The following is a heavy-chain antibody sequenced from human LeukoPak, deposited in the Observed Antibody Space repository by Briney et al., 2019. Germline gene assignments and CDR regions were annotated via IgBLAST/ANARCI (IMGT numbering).Heavy chain of an antibody. Sequence: SVKVSCKASGGTFSSYAISWVRQAPGQGLEWMGGIIPIFGTANYAQKFQGRVAITADKSTSTAYMELSSLRSEDTAVYYCARDIRFGRARYMDVWGKGTTVTVSS. J-gene: IGHJ6*03. CDR1: GGTFSSYA. V-gene: IGHV1-69*06. D-gene: IGHD3-10*01. CDR3: ARDIRFGRARYMDV. CDR2: IIPIFGTA.